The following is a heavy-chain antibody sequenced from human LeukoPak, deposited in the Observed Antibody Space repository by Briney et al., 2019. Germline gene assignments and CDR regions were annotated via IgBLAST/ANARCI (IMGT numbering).Heavy chain of an antibody. CDR2: IYSGGST. CDR1: GFTVSSNY. Sequence: PGGSLRLSCAASGFTVSSNYMSWVRQAPGKGLEWVSVIYSGGSTYYADSVKGRFTISRDNSKNTLYLQMDSLRAEDTAVYYCARDSGRGTIIRGVVINFYFVLWGQGTLVTVSS. CDR3: ARDSGRGTIIRGVVINFYFVL. J-gene: IGHJ4*02. V-gene: IGHV3-53*01. D-gene: IGHD3-10*01.